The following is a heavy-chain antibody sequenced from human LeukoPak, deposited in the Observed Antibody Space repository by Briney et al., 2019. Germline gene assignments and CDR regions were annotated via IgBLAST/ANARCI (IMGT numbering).Heavy chain of an antibody. Sequence: GGSLRLSCAASGFTFSSYAMHWVRQAPGKGLEWVAVISYDGSNKYYADSVKGRFTISRDNSKNTLYLQMNSLRAEDTAVYYCARAREIRYDSPYAEPDYWGQGTLVTVSS. CDR3: ARAREIRYDSPYAEPDY. V-gene: IGHV3-30*04. CDR2: ISYDGSNK. CDR1: GFTFSSYA. J-gene: IGHJ4*02. D-gene: IGHD3-22*01.